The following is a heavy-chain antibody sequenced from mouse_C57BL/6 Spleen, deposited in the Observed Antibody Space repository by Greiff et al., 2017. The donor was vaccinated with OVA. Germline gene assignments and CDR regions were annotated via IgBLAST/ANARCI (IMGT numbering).Heavy chain of an antibody. D-gene: IGHD1-1*01. CDR1: GYTFTSYW. V-gene: IGHV1-55*01. J-gene: IGHJ2*01. CDR3: ARSAGSSLDY. CDR2: IHPGSGST. Sequence: QVQLKQPGAELVRPGASVKLSCKASGYTFTSYWITWVKQRPGQGLKWIGDIHPGSGSTNYNEKFKSKATLTVDTSSSTAYMQLSSLTSEDSAVYYCARSAGSSLDYWGQGTTLTVSS.